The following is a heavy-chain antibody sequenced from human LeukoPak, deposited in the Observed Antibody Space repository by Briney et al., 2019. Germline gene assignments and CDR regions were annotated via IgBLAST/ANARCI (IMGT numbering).Heavy chain of an antibody. J-gene: IGHJ4*02. CDR1: GGTFSSYA. D-gene: IGHD6-13*01. CDR2: IIPIFGTA. V-gene: IGHV1-69*05. CDR3: ARGAAAGTPGVEVDY. Sequence: GASVKVSCKASGGTFSSYAISWARQAPGQGLEWMGGIIPIFGTANYAQKFQGRVTITTDESTSTAYTELSSLRSEDTAVYYCARGAAAGTPGVEVDYWGQGTLVTVSS.